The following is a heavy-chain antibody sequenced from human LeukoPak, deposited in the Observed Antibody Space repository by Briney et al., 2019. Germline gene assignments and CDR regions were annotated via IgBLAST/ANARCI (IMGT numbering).Heavy chain of an antibody. CDR2: INPNSGGT. CDR3: ARGRIAAAGASNY. D-gene: IGHD6-13*01. V-gene: IGHV1-2*02. Sequence: ASVKVSCKASGYTFTGYYMHWVRQAPGQGLEWMGWINPNSGGTNYAQKFQGRVTMTRDTSISTAYMELSRPRSDDTAVYYCARGRIAAAGASNYWGQGTLVTVSS. CDR1: GYTFTGYY. J-gene: IGHJ4*02.